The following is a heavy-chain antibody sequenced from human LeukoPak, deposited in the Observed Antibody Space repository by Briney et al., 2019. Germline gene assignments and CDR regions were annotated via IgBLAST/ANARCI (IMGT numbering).Heavy chain of an antibody. CDR3: ARLSLLEATIGGPLVFDY. D-gene: IGHD5-12*01. CDR2: ISAYNGNT. V-gene: IGHV1-18*01. CDR1: GYTFTSYG. J-gene: IGHJ4*02. Sequence: VASVKVSCKASGYTFTSYGISWVRQAPGQGLEWMGWISAYNGNTNYAQKLQGRVTMTTDTSTSTAYMELRSLRSDDTAVYCCARLSLLEATIGGPLVFDYWGQGTLVTVSS.